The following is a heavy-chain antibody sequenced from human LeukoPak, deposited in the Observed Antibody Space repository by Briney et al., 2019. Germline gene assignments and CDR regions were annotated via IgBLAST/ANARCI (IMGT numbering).Heavy chain of an antibody. CDR1: GFTFSSYA. CDR3: AKPPPFGWGFYYFDY. CDR2: ISGGGGST. D-gene: IGHD3-10*01. Sequence: GGSLRLSCAASGFTFSSYAMSWVRQAPGKGLEWVSAISGGGGSTYYADSVKGRFTISRDNSKNTLYLQMNSLRAEDTAVYYWAKPPPFGWGFYYFDYGGQEPLAPVPS. J-gene: IGHJ4*02. V-gene: IGHV3-23*01.